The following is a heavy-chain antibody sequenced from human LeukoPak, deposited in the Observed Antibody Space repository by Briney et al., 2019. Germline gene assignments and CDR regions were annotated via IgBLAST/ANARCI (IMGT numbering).Heavy chain of an antibody. CDR3: ATERSIFGVVNRLYYFDY. CDR2: FDPEDGET. CDR1: GYTLTGLS. J-gene: IGHJ4*02. Sequence: ASVKVSCKVSGYTLTGLSMHWVRQAPGKGLEWMGGFDPEDGETIYAQKFQGRVTMTEDTSTDTAYMELSSLRSEDTAVYYCATERSIFGVVNRLYYFDYWGQGTLVTVSS. D-gene: IGHD3-3*01. V-gene: IGHV1-24*01.